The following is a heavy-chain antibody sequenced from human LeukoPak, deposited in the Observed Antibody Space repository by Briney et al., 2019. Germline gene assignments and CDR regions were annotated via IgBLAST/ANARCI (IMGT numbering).Heavy chain of an antibody. D-gene: IGHD6-13*01. CDR3: ARDPESSSFDL. V-gene: IGHV3-7*01. Sequence: GGSLRLSCAPSGFSFRTYWMSWVRQTPEKGLEFVANIDQGGSVRNYMDSLKGRCTISRDNDKKSLYLEINSLRADDTAVYYCARDPESSSFDLWGRGALVTVSS. J-gene: IGHJ4*02. CDR1: GFSFRTYW. CDR2: IDQGGSVR.